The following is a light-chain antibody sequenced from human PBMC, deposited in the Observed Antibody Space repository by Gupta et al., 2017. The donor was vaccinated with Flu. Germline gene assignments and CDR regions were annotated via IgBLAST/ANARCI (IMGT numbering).Light chain of an antibody. V-gene: IGKV4-1*01. CDR3: QQYYGTPPIT. CDR1: QSLLYSSNNKNY. CDR2: WAS. J-gene: IGKJ5*01. Sequence: DIVLTQSPDSLAVSLGERASMNCRPSQSLLYSSNNKNYLAWYQQKPGQPPKLLIYWASTRESGVPDRFSGSGSGTDFTLTISSLQAEDVAVYFCQQYYGTPPITFGPGTRLEIK.